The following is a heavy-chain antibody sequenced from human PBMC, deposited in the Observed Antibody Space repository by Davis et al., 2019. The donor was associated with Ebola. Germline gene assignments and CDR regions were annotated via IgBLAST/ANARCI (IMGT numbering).Heavy chain of an antibody. V-gene: IGHV1-2*06. J-gene: IGHJ4*02. CDR2: INPNFGGK. CDR1: GYTFAAHY. Sequence: ASVKVSCKASGYTFAAHYIHWVRQAPGQGLEWMGRINPNFGGKIYAQKFQDRVTMTIDTSINTAYLELDRLRSDDTAVYYCATTPQYSSGQNKPFDYWGQGTLVTVSS. D-gene: IGHD6-19*01. CDR3: ATTPQYSSGQNKPFDY.